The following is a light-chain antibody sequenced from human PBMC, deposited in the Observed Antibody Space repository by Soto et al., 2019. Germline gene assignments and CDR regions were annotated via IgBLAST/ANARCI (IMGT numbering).Light chain of an antibody. J-gene: IGKJ5*01. CDR2: GAS. V-gene: IGKV3-20*01. CDR3: QQYGSTPPIT. Sequence: EIVLTQSPGTLSLSPGERATLSCRASESVHSNFLAWYQQQAGQAPRLLIFGASARATGTPDRFSGSGSGTDFTLTISRLEPEDFAVYYCQQYGSTPPITFGQGTRLEIK. CDR1: ESVHSNF.